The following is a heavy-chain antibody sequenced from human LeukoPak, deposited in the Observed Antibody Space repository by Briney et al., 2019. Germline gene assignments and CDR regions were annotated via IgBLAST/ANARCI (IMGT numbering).Heavy chain of an antibody. V-gene: IGHV4-34*01. CDR1: GGSFSGYY. Sequence: SETLSLTCAVYGGSFSGYYWSWIRQPPGKGLEWIGEINHSGSTNYNPSLKSRVTISVDTSKNQFSLKLSSVTAADTAVYYCARGTWNYEGDFDYWGQGTLVTVSS. J-gene: IGHJ4*02. CDR2: INHSGST. CDR3: ARGTWNYEGDFDY. D-gene: IGHD1-7*01.